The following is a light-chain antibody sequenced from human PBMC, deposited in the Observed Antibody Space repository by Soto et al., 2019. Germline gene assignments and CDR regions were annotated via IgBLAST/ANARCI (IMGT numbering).Light chain of an antibody. CDR1: QSVSSSY. J-gene: IGKJ1*01. CDR2: GAS. Sequence: EIVLTQSPGTLSLSPGESATLSCRASQSVSSSYLAWYQQKPGQAPRLLIYGASSRATGIPDMFSGSGSGTDFTLTISRLEPEELAVYDCQQYGSSPLTFGPGTPGEIK. CDR3: QQYGSSPLT. V-gene: IGKV3-20*01.